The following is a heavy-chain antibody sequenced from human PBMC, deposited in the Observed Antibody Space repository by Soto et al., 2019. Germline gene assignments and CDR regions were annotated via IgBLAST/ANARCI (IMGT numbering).Heavy chain of an antibody. D-gene: IGHD3-10*01. CDR3: ARVRYMVRDRGLYYFDY. Sequence: PSETLSLTCTVSGGSISSYYWSWIRQPPGKGLEWIGYIYYSGSTNYNPSLKSRVTISVDTSKNQFSLKLSSVTAADTAVYYCARVRYMVRDRGLYYFDYWGQGTLVTVSS. J-gene: IGHJ4*02. V-gene: IGHV4-59*01. CDR2: IYYSGST. CDR1: GGSISSYY.